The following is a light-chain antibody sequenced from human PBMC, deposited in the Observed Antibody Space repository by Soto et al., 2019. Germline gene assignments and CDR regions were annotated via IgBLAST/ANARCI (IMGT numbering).Light chain of an antibody. J-gene: IGLJ1*01. V-gene: IGLV2-8*01. Sequence: QSVLTQPPSASGTPGQRVTISCSGSSSNIGSNYVYRYQQHPGKAPKLMIYEINKRPSGVPDRFSGSKSGNTASLTVSGLQAEDEADYYCSSFAGSNNFPYVFGTGTKVTVL. CDR2: EIN. CDR3: SSFAGSNNFPYV. CDR1: SSNIGSNY.